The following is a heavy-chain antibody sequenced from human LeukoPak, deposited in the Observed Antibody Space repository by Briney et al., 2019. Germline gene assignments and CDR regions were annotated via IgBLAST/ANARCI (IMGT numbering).Heavy chain of an antibody. J-gene: IGHJ3*02. CDR1: GFTFSSYG. V-gene: IGHV3-21*01. D-gene: IGHD3-10*01. CDR2: ISSSSGSI. CDR3: AKIESYGSGSPYPNGAFDI. Sequence: GGSLRLSCAASGFTFSSYGMNWVRQTPGKGLEWVSFISSSSGSIYYAHSVKGRFTISRDNAKNSLHLHMDSLRVEDTAVYYCAKIESYGSGSPYPNGAFDIWGQGTMVTVSS.